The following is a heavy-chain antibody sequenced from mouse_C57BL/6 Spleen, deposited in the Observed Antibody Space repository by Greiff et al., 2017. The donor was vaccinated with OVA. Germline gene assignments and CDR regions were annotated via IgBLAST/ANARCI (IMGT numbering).Heavy chain of an antibody. CDR3: ARRSSSHFDY. CDR2: IDPSDSYT. J-gene: IGHJ2*01. D-gene: IGHD1-1*01. V-gene: IGHV1-50*01. Sequence: VQLQQPGAELVKPGASVKLSCKASGYTFTSYWMQWVKQRPGQGLEWIGEIDPSDSYTNYNQKFKGKATLTVDTSSSTAYMQLSSLTSEDSAVYYCARRSSSHFDYWGQGTTLTVSS. CDR1: GYTFTSYW.